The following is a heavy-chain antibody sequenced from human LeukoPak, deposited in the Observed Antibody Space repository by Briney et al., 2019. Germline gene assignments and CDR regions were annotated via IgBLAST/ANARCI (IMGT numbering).Heavy chain of an antibody. J-gene: IGHJ6*04. CDR1: GFTFSSYG. Sequence: GGTLRLSCAASGFTFSSYGMSWVRQAPGKGLGWVSAISGSGGSTYYADSVKGRFTISRDNSKNTLYLQMNSLRAEDTAVYYCAKDLDSLDVWGKGTTVTISS. V-gene: IGHV3-23*01. CDR3: AKDLDSLDV. D-gene: IGHD3/OR15-3a*01. CDR2: ISGSGGST.